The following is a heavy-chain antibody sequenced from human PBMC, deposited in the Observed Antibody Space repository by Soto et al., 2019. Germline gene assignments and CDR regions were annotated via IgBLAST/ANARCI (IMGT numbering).Heavy chain of an antibody. J-gene: IGHJ6*02. CDR1: GGSISSSNW. V-gene: IGHV4-4*02. D-gene: IGHD6-6*01. CDR3: ARDRGTYSSSGVRYYYGIHV. CDR2: IYHSGST. Sequence: SETLSLTCAVSGGSISSSNWWSWVRQPPGKGLEWIGEIYHSGSTNYNPSLKSRVTISVDKSKNQFSLKLSSVTAADTAVYYCARDRGTYSSSGVRYYYGIHVWGQGNTVT.